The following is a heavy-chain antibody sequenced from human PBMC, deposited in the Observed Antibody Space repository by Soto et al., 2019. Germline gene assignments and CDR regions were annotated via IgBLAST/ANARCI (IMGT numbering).Heavy chain of an antibody. Sequence: QVQLVQSGAEVKKPGSSVKVSCKASGGTFSSFGVSWVRQAPGQGLEWMGGIVALFGTANFAQKFQGRLTITADESRSTAYMELSAPTSEDTAVYYCARDQWLPVRGGVELATTDSHYWGQGTLVIVSS. D-gene: IGHD5-12*01. CDR1: GGTFSSFG. CDR2: IVALFGTA. CDR3: ARDQWLPVRGGVELATTDSHY. V-gene: IGHV1-69*01. J-gene: IGHJ4*02.